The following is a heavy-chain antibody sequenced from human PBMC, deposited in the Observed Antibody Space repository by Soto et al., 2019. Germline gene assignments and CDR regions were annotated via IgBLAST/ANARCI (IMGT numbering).Heavy chain of an antibody. Sequence: GSPRLSFPAPGFHFHYYSFHWARQAPGQGLMWVAHIQNDGSRTTYADSVKGRFTISRDNAKNTMYLQMNSLRAEDTAVYYCARGNLGGFDLWGQGTTVTVSS. CDR2: IQNDGSRT. D-gene: IGHD2-15*01. J-gene: IGHJ6*02. CDR1: GFHFHYYS. V-gene: IGHV3-74*01. CDR3: ARGNLGGFDL.